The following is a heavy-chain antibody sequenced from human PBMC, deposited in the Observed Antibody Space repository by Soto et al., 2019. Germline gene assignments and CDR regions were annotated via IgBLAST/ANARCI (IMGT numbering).Heavy chain of an antibody. Sequence: QVQLVQSGAEVKKPGASVKVSSKASGYTFTSYAMHWVRQAPGQRPEWMGWINAGNGNTKYSQKFQGRVTITRDTSASTAYMELSSLRSEDTAVYCCARSSQREMDVWGQGTTVTVSS. V-gene: IGHV1-3*01. CDR3: ARSSQREMDV. CDR1: GYTFTSYA. J-gene: IGHJ6*02. CDR2: INAGNGNT.